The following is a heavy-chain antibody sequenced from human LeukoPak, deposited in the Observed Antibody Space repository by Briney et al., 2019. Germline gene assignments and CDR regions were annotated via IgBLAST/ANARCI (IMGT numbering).Heavy chain of an antibody. CDR1: GGSTSSSNFY. Sequence: SETLSLTCTVSGGSTSSSNFYWGWIRQPPGMGLEWIGGIHYSGNTYYNPSLKSRVTISIDTSKNQFSLKLSSVTAADTAFYYCARLGAGPTYYDFWSGYSSFYFDYWGQGTLVTVSS. J-gene: IGHJ4*02. CDR2: IHYSGNT. D-gene: IGHD3-3*01. CDR3: ARLGAGPTYYDFWSGYSSFYFDY. V-gene: IGHV4-39*01.